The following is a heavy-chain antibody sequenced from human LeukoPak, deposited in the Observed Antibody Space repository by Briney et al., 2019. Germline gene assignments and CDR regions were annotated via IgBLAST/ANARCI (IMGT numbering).Heavy chain of an antibody. V-gene: IGHV3-23*01. D-gene: IGHD3-10*01. J-gene: IGHJ5*02. CDR3: AKDRGIRGSGSYYNAPFDP. CDR1: GFTFSSYA. Sequence: GGSLRLSCAASGFTFSSYAMSWVRQAPEKGLEWVSAISGSGGSTYYADSVKGRFTISRDNSKNTLYLQMNSLRAEDTAVYYCAKDRGIRGSGSYYNAPFDPWGQGTLVTVSS. CDR2: ISGSGGST.